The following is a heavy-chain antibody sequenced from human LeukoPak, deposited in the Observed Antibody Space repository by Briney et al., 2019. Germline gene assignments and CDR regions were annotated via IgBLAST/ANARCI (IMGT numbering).Heavy chain of an antibody. J-gene: IGHJ4*02. CDR2: ISGSGGST. D-gene: IGHD3-22*01. Sequence: GGSLRLSCAASGFTFSSHAMSWVRQAPGKGLEGVSAISGSGGSTYYADSVKGRFTISRDNSKNTLHLQMNSLRAEDTAVYYCATRGEYYYDSSGYYLPYFDYWGQGTLVTVSS. CDR1: GFTFSSHA. V-gene: IGHV3-23*01. CDR3: ATRGEYYYDSSGYYLPYFDY.